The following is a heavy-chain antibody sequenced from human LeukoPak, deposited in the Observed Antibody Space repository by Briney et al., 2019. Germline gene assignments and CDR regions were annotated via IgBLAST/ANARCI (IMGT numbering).Heavy chain of an antibody. Sequence: GFLRLSCAASGVTFSSYGMHWVRQAPGKGLEWVALISSDGNDKLYGDSVKGRFTISRDDSKSTLYLQMNSLRAEDTAVYYCADGGGYPYRYFDYWGQGTLVTVSS. CDR1: GVTFSSYG. J-gene: IGHJ4*02. CDR2: ISSDGNDK. CDR3: ADGGGYPYRYFDY. V-gene: IGHV3-30*03. D-gene: IGHD3-22*01.